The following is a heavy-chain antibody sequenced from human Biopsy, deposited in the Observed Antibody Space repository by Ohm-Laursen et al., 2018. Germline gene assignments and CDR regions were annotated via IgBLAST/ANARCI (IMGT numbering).Heavy chain of an antibody. Sequence: SDTLSPTCAVYNVSFSSFYWSWIRQPPGKGLEWIGRIYPGGSTNYNPSLKSRVTMSVDTSKKQLSLRLRSVTAADTAMYYCASVVLGPTNDAFDLWGQGTMVVVSS. D-gene: IGHD3-22*01. CDR3: ASVVLGPTNDAFDL. J-gene: IGHJ3*01. CDR1: NVSFSSFY. V-gene: IGHV4-59*10. CDR2: IYPGGST.